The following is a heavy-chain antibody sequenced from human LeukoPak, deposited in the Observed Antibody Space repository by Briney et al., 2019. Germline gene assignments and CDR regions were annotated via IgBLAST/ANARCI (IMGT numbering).Heavy chain of an antibody. CDR2: ISGSGGST. Sequence: GGSLRLSCAASGFTFSSYAMSWVRQAPGKGLEWVSAISGSGGSTYYADSVKGRFTISRDNSKNTLYLQMNSLRAEDTAVYYCAKGYYDFWSGYREAFDIWGQGTMVTVSS. CDR3: AKGYYDFWSGYREAFDI. D-gene: IGHD3-3*01. J-gene: IGHJ3*02. CDR1: GFTFSSYA. V-gene: IGHV3-23*01.